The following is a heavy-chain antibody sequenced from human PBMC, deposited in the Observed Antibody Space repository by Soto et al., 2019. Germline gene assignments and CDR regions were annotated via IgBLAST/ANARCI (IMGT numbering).Heavy chain of an antibody. CDR2: INHSGST. CDR3: ASLPKYCSGGSCYLPDIP. V-gene: IGHV4-34*01. CDR1: GGSFSGYY. D-gene: IGHD2-15*01. Sequence: PSETLSLTCAVYGGSFSGYYWSLIRQPPGKGLEWIGEINHSGSTNYNPSLKSRVTISVDTSKNQFSLKLSSVTAADTAVYYCASLPKYCSGGSCYLPDIPWGQGTLVTVSS. J-gene: IGHJ5*02.